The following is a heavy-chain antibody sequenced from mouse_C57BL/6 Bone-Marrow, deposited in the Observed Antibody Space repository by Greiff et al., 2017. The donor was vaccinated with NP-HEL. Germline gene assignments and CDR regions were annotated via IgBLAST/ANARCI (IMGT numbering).Heavy chain of an antibody. V-gene: IGHV5-2*01. D-gene: IGHD2-3*01. CDR3: ARHGYDGYPWYFDV. Sequence: DVMLVESGGGLVQPGASLKLSCESNEYAFPSHDMSWVRKTPEKRLELVAAINSDGGSTYYPDTMERRFIISRDNTKKTLYLQMSSLRSEDTALYYCARHGYDGYPWYFDVWGTGTTVTVSS. CDR1: EYAFPSHD. CDR2: INSDGGST. J-gene: IGHJ1*03.